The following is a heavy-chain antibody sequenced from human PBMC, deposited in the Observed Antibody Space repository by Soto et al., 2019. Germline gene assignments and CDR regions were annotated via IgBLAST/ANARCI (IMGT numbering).Heavy chain of an antibody. J-gene: IGHJ6*02. D-gene: IGHD3-3*01. CDR3: ARAPYYDFWSGPRMDV. CDR2: IIPIFGTA. CDR1: GCTFSSYA. V-gene: IGHV1-69*13. Sequence: SVKVSCKASGCTFSSYAISWVRQAPGQGLEWMGGIIPIFGTANYAQKFQGRVTITADESTSTAYMELSSLRSEDTAVYYCARAPYYDFWSGPRMDVWGQGTTVTVS.